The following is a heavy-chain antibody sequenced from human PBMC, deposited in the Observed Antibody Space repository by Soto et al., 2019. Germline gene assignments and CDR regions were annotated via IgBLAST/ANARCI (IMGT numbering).Heavy chain of an antibody. CDR2: ISYDGSNK. J-gene: IGHJ6*02. Sequence: PGGSLRLSCAASGFTFSSYGMHWVRQAPGKGLEWVAVISYDGSNKYYADSVKGRFTISRDNSKNTLYLQMNSLRAEDTAVYYCAKDLAVADNYYYYGMDVWGQGTTVTVSS. D-gene: IGHD6-19*01. CDR3: AKDLAVADNYYYYGMDV. V-gene: IGHV3-30*18. CDR1: GFTFSSYG.